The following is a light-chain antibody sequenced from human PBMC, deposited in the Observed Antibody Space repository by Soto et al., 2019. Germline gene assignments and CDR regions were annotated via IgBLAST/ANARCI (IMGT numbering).Light chain of an antibody. V-gene: IGLV2-23*02. CDR2: EVS. Sequence: QSALTQPASVSGSPGQSITISCTGTSSDVGSYNLVSWYQQHPTTAPKLMIYEVSKRPSGVSNRFSGSKSDNTASLTISGLQAEDEADYYCCSDAGSSTLAVFGGGTQLTVL. CDR3: CSDAGSSTLAV. J-gene: IGLJ7*01. CDR1: SSDVGSYNL.